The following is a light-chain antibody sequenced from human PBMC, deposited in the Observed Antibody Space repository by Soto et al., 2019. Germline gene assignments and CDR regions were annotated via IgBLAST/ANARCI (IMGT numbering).Light chain of an antibody. Sequence: IQLTQSPASLSASVGDRVTITRRASQGISSYLAWYQQKPGKAPKLLIYAASTLQSGVPSRFSGSGSGTDFTLTISSLQPADFATYYCQQLNSYPLTFGGGTKVEIK. V-gene: IGKV1-9*01. CDR2: AAS. CDR3: QQLNSYPLT. J-gene: IGKJ4*01. CDR1: QGISSY.